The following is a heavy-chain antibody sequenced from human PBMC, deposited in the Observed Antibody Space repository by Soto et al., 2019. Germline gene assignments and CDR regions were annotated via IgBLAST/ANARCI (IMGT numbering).Heavy chain of an antibody. Sequence: QVQLQESGPGLVKPSETLSLTCSVSGGSIDYYYWSWIRQPPGKGLEWIAYVYSSGATNYNPSLKSRATISVDTSKDQFSLKLSSVTAADTAVYYCARDRGPYPGFFDYWGQGTLVTVSS. CDR3: ARDRGPYPGFFDY. V-gene: IGHV4-59*01. D-gene: IGHD3-9*01. CDR1: GGSIDYYY. J-gene: IGHJ4*02. CDR2: VYSSGAT.